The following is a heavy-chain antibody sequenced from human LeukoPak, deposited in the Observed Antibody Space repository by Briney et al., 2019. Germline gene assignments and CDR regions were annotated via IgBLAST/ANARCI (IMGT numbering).Heavy chain of an antibody. D-gene: IGHD3-3*01. CDR2: ISAYNGNT. J-gene: IGHJ3*02. CDR3: ARDDRRFLEWLFFRGRTFDI. V-gene: IGHV1-18*01. Sequence: GASVKVSCKASGYTFTSYGISWVRQAPGQGLEWMGWISAYNGNTNYAQKLQGRVTMTTDTSTSTAYMELRSLRSDDTAVYYCARDDRRFLEWLFFRGRTFDIWGQGTMVTVSS. CDR1: GYTFTSYG.